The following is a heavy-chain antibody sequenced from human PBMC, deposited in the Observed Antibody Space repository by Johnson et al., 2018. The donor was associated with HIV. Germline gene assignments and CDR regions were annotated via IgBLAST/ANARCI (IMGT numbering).Heavy chain of an antibody. D-gene: IGHD6-13*01. CDR3: ARMMYSRGAFDI. Sequence: EMQLVESGGGLVQPGGSLSLSCAVSGFTFSSYAMSWVRQAPGKGLEWVSAISGSGGSTYYADSVKGRFTISRDNSKNTLHLQMNSLRAGDTAVYYCARMMYSRGAFDIWGQGTMVTVSS. V-gene: IGHV3-23*04. CDR2: ISGSGGST. J-gene: IGHJ3*02. CDR1: GFTFSSYA.